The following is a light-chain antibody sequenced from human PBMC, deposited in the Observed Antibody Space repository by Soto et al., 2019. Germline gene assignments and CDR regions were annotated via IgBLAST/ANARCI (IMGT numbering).Light chain of an antibody. V-gene: IGKV3-20*01. CDR3: QQYGSAPLT. CDR2: GAS. CDR1: QSVSSSY. Sequence: EIVLTQSPGTLSLSPGERATLSCRASQSVSSSYLAWYQQKPGQAARLLIYGASSRATGIPDRFSGSGTGTDFTVTLGRLGPEDCAVYYCQQYGSAPLTFGGGTKLEIK. J-gene: IGKJ4*01.